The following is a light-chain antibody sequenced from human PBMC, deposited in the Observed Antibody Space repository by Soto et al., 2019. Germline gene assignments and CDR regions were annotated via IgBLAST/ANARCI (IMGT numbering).Light chain of an antibody. V-gene: IGKV3-20*01. Sequence: VLTHSPATLSLSPVERATLSCKASQSVPRRYLAWYQQKPGQAPRFLIYGASTRETGIPDRFSGSGSGTEFTLTISRLEPEDFAVYYCQQYGSSPTTFGQGTKVDIK. J-gene: IGKJ1*01. CDR1: QSVPRRY. CDR3: QQYGSSPTT. CDR2: GAS.